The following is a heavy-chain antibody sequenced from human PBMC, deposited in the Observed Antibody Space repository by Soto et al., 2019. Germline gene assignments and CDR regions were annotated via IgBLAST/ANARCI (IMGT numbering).Heavy chain of an antibody. V-gene: IGHV4-30-4*01. CDR2: IYYSGST. D-gene: IGHD3-10*01. CDR3: ARALRITIPPAYGMDV. J-gene: IGHJ6*02. CDR1: GGSISSGDYY. Sequence: KPSETLSLTCTVSGGSISSGDYYWSWIRQPPGKGLEWIGYIYYSGSTYYNPSLKSRVTISVDTSKNQFSLKLSSVTAADTAVYYCARALRITIPPAYGMDVWGQGTTVTVSS.